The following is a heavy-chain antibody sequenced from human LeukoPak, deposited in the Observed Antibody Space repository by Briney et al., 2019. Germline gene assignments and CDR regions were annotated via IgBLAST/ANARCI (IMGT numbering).Heavy chain of an antibody. Sequence: SETLSLTCTVSGGSISSGSYYWRWLRQPAGTGLEWIGRIYTSGSTNDNPSLKSRVTITVDTSKNQFSLKLSSVTAADTAVYYCAVERDGYSIDYWGQGTLVTVSS. D-gene: IGHD5-24*01. CDR1: GGSISSGSYY. CDR2: IYTSGST. CDR3: AVERDGYSIDY. V-gene: IGHV4-61*02. J-gene: IGHJ4*02.